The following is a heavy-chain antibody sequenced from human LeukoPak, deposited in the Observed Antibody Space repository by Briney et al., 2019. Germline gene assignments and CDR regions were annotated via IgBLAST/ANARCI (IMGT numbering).Heavy chain of an antibody. J-gene: IGHJ4*02. Sequence: SETLSLTCIVSGGSISGYYWSWIRQPPGKGLEWIGYIYHSGSTNYNPSLKSRVTISVDTSKNQFSLKLSSVTAADTAVYYCARRLARRGYGDYCDYWGQGTLVTVSS. CDR1: GGSISGYY. CDR3: ARRLARRGYGDYCDY. CDR2: IYHSGST. V-gene: IGHV4-59*08. D-gene: IGHD4-17*01.